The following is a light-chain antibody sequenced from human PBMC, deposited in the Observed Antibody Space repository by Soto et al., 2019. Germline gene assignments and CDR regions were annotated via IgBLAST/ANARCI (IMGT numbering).Light chain of an antibody. Sequence: DIQLTQSPSFLSASVGDRVTITCRASQGISSYLAWYQQKPGKAPKLLIYAASTLQSGVPSRFSGSGSGTEFTLTISSLQPEDFATYYCRQLNSYPGITFGQGTRLEIK. CDR3: RQLNSYPGIT. CDR1: QGISSY. CDR2: AAS. J-gene: IGKJ5*01. V-gene: IGKV1-9*01.